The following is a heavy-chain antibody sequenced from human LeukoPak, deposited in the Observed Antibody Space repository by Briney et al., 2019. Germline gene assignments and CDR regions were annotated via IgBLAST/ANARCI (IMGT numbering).Heavy chain of an antibody. J-gene: IGHJ4*02. Sequence: GGTLRLSCAASGFTFSSYGMSWVRQAPGKGLEWVSGISGSGVGTHYADSVKGRFTISRDNSKNTLYLQMNSLRAEDTAVYYCARDYTGGWNDYWGQGTLVTVSS. D-gene: IGHD7-27*01. CDR3: ARDYTGGWNDY. CDR1: GFTFSSYG. CDR2: ISGSGVGT. V-gene: IGHV3-23*01.